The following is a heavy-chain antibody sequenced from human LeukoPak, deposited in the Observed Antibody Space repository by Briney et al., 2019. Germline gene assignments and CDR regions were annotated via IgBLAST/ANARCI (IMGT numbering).Heavy chain of an antibody. V-gene: IGHV3-64*01. D-gene: IGHD3-22*01. CDR3: ARDVFVTSDSSGYYPNPIDY. CDR1: GFTFSSYA. J-gene: IGHJ4*02. CDR2: ISSNGGST. Sequence: GGSLRLSCAASGFTFSSYAMHWVRQAPGKGLEYVSAISSNGGSTYYANSVKGRFTISRDNSKDTLYLQMGSLRAEDMAVYYCARDVFVTSDSSGYYPNPIDYWGQGTLVTVSS.